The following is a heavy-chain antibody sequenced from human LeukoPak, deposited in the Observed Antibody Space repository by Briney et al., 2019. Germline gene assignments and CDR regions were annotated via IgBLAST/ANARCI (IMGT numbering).Heavy chain of an antibody. Sequence: GGSLRLSCAASGFTFSSYAMRWVRQAPGKGLEWVSAISGSGGSTYYADSVKGRFTISGDNSKNTLYLQMNSLRAEDTAVYYCAKGSIAAAGICVYWGQGTLVTVSS. V-gene: IGHV3-23*01. CDR2: ISGSGGST. J-gene: IGHJ4*02. D-gene: IGHD6-13*01. CDR3: AKGSIAAAGICVY. CDR1: GFTFSSYA.